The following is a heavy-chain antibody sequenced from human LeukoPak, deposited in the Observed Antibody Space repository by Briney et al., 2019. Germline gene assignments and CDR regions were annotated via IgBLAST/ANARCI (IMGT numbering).Heavy chain of an antibody. CDR3: AKELYDIEDPWYFDL. Sequence: GGSLRLSCAASRFTFSSYAMHWVRQAPGKGLEWVAVISYDGSNKYYADSVKGRFTISRDNSKNTLYLQMNSLRAEDTAVYYCAKELYDIEDPWYFDLWGRGTLVTVSS. V-gene: IGHV3-30-3*01. CDR1: RFTFSSYA. CDR2: ISYDGSNK. D-gene: IGHD3-22*01. J-gene: IGHJ2*01.